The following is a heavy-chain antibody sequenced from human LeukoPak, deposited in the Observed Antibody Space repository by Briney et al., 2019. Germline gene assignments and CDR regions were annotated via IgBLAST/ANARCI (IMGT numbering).Heavy chain of an antibody. D-gene: IGHD6-13*01. Sequence: QTGGSLRLSCAASGFTFDDYAMHWVRQVPGKGLEWVSGISWNRDYIGYADSVKGRFTISRDNAKNSLYLQMNSLRGEDTALYYCARQGGGYSSSWYVEHYYYMDVWGKGTTVTVSS. J-gene: IGHJ6*03. V-gene: IGHV3-9*01. CDR2: ISWNRDYI. CDR3: ARQGGGYSSSWYVEHYYYMDV. CDR1: GFTFDDYA.